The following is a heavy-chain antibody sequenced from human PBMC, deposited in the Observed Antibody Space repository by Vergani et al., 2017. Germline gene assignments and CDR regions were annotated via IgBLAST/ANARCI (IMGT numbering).Heavy chain of an antibody. V-gene: IGHV4-59*01. CDR2: IYYSGST. CDR3: ASSYDSSGYYMLSFDY. CDR1: GGSISSYY. Sequence: QVQLQESGPGLVKPSETLSLTCTVSGGSISSYYWSWIRQPPGKGLEWIGYIYYSGSTNYNPSLKSRVTISVDTSKNQFSLKLSSVTAADTAVYYCASSYDSSGYYMLSFDYWGQGTLVTVSS. J-gene: IGHJ4*02. D-gene: IGHD3-22*01.